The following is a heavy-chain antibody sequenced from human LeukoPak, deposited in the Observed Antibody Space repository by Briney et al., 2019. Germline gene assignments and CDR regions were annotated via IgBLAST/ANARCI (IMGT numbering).Heavy chain of an antibody. CDR1: GFTFSSYW. J-gene: IGHJ4*02. Sequence: GGSLRLSCGASGFTFSSYWMSWVRQAPGKGLEWVANINQDGSERYYVDSVKGLFTISRDNAKNSLYLQMNSLRAEDTAVYYCARDGYYYDSSGYYYYFDYWGQGTLVTVS. CDR2: INQDGSER. CDR3: ARDGYYYDSSGYYYYFDY. D-gene: IGHD3-22*01. V-gene: IGHV3-7*05.